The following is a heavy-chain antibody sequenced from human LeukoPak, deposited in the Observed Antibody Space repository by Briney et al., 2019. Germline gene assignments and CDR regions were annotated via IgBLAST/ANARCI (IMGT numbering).Heavy chain of an antibody. Sequence: PGRSLRLSCAASEFTFSNYAMHWVRQAPGKGLEWVTTISDGGGNKFYADSVKGRFTISRDNSKNTLYLQMNSLRGEDTAVYYCARDLSQQNPYRLDYWGQGTLVTVSS. CDR1: EFTFSNYA. V-gene: IGHV3-30-3*01. J-gene: IGHJ4*02. D-gene: IGHD3-16*02. CDR2: ISDGGGNK. CDR3: ARDLSQQNPYRLDY.